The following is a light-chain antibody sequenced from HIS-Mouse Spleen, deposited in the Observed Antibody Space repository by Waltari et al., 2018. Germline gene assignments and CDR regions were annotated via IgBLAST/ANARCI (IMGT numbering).Light chain of an antibody. J-gene: IGLJ2*01. Sequence: QSALTQPASVSGSPGQSITIPCTGTSSDVGTSNLFPWYQQNPGKAPKLMIYEGSKRPSGVSNRFSGSKSGNTASLTISGLQAEDEADYYCCSYAGSSTFEVFGGGTKLTVL. CDR1: SSDVGTSNL. CDR2: EGS. V-gene: IGLV2-23*03. CDR3: CSYAGSSTFEV.